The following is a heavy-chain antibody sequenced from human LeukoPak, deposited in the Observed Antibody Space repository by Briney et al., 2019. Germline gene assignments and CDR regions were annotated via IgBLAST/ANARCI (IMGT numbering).Heavy chain of an antibody. J-gene: IGHJ5*02. CDR3: VRDQGTWWFDP. D-gene: IGHD1-1*01. CDR2: IYHSRST. V-gene: IGHV4-59*01. CDR1: VASIIIYY. Sequence: PSETLSLTSPFPVASIIIYYWTGIRNPPGKGREWIGYIYHSRSTNYSPSLKSRVTISIDTSKNQFSLKLSSVTAADTAVYYCVRDQGTWWFDPWGQGTLVTVSS.